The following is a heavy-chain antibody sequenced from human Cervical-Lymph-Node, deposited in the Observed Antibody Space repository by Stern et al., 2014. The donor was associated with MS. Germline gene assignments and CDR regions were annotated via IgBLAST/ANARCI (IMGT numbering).Heavy chain of an antibody. J-gene: IGHJ4*02. CDR1: GFTFSDYY. CDR2: ISSSGSTI. V-gene: IGHV3-11*01. Sequence: VQLVESGGGLVKPGGSLRLSCAASGFTFSDYYMSWIRQAPGQGLEWVSYISSSGSTIYYADSVKGRFTISRDNAKNSLYLQMNSLRAEDTAVYYCASQIAVAAAPFDYWGQGTLVTVSS. D-gene: IGHD6-19*01. CDR3: ASQIAVAAAPFDY.